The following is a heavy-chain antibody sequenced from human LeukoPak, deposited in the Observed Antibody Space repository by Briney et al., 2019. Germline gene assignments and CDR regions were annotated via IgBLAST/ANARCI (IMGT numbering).Heavy chain of an antibody. CDR2: IYSSGTT. CDR3: GRRPAVDGPIDN. CDR1: GGSLHRSF. Sequence: PSETLSLTCVVSGGSLHRSFWTWVRQPPGKGLEWIGRIYSSGTTDYSPSLKSRLTISIDTSKNQFSLRLASVTAADTAVYYCGRRPAVDGPIDNWGQGILVAVS. D-gene: IGHD3/OR15-3a*01. V-gene: IGHV4-59*01. J-gene: IGHJ4*02.